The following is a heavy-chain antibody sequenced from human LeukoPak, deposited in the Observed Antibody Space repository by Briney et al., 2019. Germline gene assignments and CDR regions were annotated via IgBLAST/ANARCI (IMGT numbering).Heavy chain of an antibody. CDR1: GYTFTSYG. J-gene: IGHJ4*02. CDR2: MNPNSGNT. CDR3: ARGAMGYFDWLEPYYFDY. Sequence: ASVKVSCKASGYTFTSYGISWVRQAPGQGLEWMGWMNPNSGNTGYAQKLQGRVTMTRNTSISTAYMELNSLRAEDTAVYYCARGAMGYFDWLEPYYFDYWGQGTLVTVSS. V-gene: IGHV1-8*02. D-gene: IGHD3-9*01.